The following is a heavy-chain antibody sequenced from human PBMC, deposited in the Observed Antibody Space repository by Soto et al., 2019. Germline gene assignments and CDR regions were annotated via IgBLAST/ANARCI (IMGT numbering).Heavy chain of an antibody. D-gene: IGHD2-2*01. CDR3: AKDRGGYCTSTTCYGGGSFDY. Sequence: EVQLLESGGGLVQPGGSLRLSCAASGFTFSSYAMSWVRQAPGKGLEWVSSISGNGGSTYYADSVKGRFTISRDNSKNTLYLQMTSLRAEDTAIYYCAKDRGGYCTSTTCYGGGSFDYWGQGTLVTVSS. CDR1: GFTFSSYA. V-gene: IGHV3-23*01. J-gene: IGHJ4*02. CDR2: ISGNGGST.